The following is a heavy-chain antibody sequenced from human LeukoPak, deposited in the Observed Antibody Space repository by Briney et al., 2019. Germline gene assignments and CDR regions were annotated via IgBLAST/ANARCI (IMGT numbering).Heavy chain of an antibody. D-gene: IGHD2-2*02. Sequence: GGSLRLSCAASGFTFSSYSMNWVRQAPGQGLEWVSYISSSSSTIYYADSVKGRFTISRDNAENSLYLQMTSLRAEDTAVYYCARYCISTSCYSDIGYWGQGTLVTVSS. V-gene: IGHV3-48*01. J-gene: IGHJ4*02. CDR2: ISSSSSTI. CDR3: ARYCISTSCYSDIGY. CDR1: GFTFSSYS.